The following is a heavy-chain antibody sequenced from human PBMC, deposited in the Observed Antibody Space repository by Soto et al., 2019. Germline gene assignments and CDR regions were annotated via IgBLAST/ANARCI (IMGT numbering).Heavy chain of an antibody. CDR3: AGSYDSSGYYPYYFDY. Sequence: SETLSLTCTVSGGSISSYYWSWIRQPAGKGLEWIGRIYTSGSTNYNPSLKSRVTMSVDTSKNQFSLKLSSVTAADTAVYYCAGSYDSSGYYPYYFDYWGQGTLVTVSS. CDR2: IYTSGST. D-gene: IGHD3-22*01. CDR1: GGSISSYY. J-gene: IGHJ4*02. V-gene: IGHV4-4*07.